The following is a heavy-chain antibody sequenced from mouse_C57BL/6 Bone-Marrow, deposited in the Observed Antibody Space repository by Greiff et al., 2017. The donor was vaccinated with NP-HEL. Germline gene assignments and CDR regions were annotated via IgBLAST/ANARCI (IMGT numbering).Heavy chain of an antibody. Sequence: VQLKESGPGLVKPSQSLSLTCSVTGYSITSGYYWNWIRQFPGNKLEWMGYISYDGSNKYNPSLKNRISITRDTSKNQFFLKLNSVTTEDTATYYCASGGYFAYWGQGTLVTVSA. D-gene: IGHD1-1*02. J-gene: IGHJ3*01. CDR1: GYSITSGYY. CDR3: ASGGYFAY. V-gene: IGHV3-6*01. CDR2: ISYDGSN.